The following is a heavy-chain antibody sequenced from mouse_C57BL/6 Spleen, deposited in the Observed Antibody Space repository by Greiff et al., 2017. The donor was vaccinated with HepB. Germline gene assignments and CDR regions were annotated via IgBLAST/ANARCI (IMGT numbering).Heavy chain of an antibody. CDR2: IYPGSGST. CDR3: ARSDSNFFFYFDY. CDR1: GYTFTSYW. J-gene: IGHJ2*01. V-gene: IGHV1-55*01. Sequence: QVQLKQPGAELVKPGASVKMSCKASGYTFTSYWITWVKQRPGQGLEWIGDIYPGSGSTNYNEKFKSKATLTVDTSSSTAYMQRSSLTSEDSAVYYCARSDSNFFFYFDYWGQGTTLTVSS. D-gene: IGHD2-5*01.